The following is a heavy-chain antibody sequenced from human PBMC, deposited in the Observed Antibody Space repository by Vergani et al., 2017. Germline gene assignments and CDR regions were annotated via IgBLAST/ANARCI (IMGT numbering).Heavy chain of an antibody. V-gene: IGHV1-69*01. CDR1: GGTFSSYA. J-gene: IGHJ3*02. Sequence: QVQLVQSGAEVKKPGSSVKVSCKASGGTFSSYAISWVRQAPGQGLEWMGGIIPIFGTANYAQKFQGRVTITADESTSTAYMELSSLRSEDTAVYYCARGFAVIVATINEAFDIWGQGTMVTVSS. CDR3: ARGFAVIVATINEAFDI. CDR2: IIPIFGTA. D-gene: IGHD5-12*01.